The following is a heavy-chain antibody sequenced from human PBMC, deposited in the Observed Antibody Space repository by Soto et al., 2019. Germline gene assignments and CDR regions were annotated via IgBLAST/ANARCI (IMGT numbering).Heavy chain of an antibody. J-gene: IGHJ4*02. CDR1: GFSFDDYA. D-gene: IGHD2-2*01. CDR2: ISWNSGSV. V-gene: IGHV3-9*01. Sequence: EVQLVESGGGLVQPGRSLRLSCAASGFSFDDYAMHWVRQSPGKGLEWVSGISWNSGSVAYADSVKGRFTISRDNDRNAMYLLMTSLRAEDTALYYCAKDNGLGIIPVFYFFGYWGQGTLVTVSS. CDR3: AKDNGLGIIPVFYFFGY.